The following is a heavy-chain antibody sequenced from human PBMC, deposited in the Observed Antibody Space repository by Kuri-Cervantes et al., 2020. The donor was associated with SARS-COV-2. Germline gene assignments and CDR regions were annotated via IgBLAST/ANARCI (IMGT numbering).Heavy chain of an antibody. CDR2: IWYDGSNK. CDR1: GFIFSEYA. Sequence: GESLKISCEASGFIFSEYAMDWVRQAPGKGLEWVAVIWYDGSNKYYADSVKGRFTISRDNSKNTVFLQMDSLRAEDTAVYYCARDSGPLRYSYFDYWGLGALVTVSS. V-gene: IGHV3-33*08. D-gene: IGHD3-9*01. J-gene: IGHJ4*02. CDR3: ARDSGPLRYSYFDY.